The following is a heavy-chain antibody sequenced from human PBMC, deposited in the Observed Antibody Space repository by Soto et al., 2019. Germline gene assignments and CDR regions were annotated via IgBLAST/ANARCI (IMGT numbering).Heavy chain of an antibody. J-gene: IGHJ5*02. CDR1: GCALSSYY. D-gene: IGHD5-18*01. CDR2: IYYRGST. CDR3: ARAPGYSYGFHWFDP. Sequence: QVQLQESGPGLVKPSETLSLPCTVSGCALSSYYWSWIRQPPGTGLEWFGYIYYRGSTNYNPALKRRVTVSVDKSKNQFSLKLSSVTGADTAVYDCARAPGYSYGFHWFDPGVQGTLVTVSS. V-gene: IGHV4-59*01.